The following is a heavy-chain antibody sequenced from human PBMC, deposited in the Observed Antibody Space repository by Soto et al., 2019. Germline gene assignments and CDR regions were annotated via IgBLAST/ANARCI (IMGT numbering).Heavy chain of an antibody. CDR1: GGTFSSYT. V-gene: IGHV1-69*02. CDR3: ARAPRLITFGGAGIG. Sequence: QVQLVQSGAEVKKPGSSVKVSCKASGGTFSSYTMSWVRQAPGQGIEWMGRIIPILGIANYAQKFQGRVTITADKSTSTAYMELSCLRSEDTAVYYCARAPRLITFGGAGIGWGQGTLVTVSS. D-gene: IGHD3-16*01. CDR2: IIPILGIA. J-gene: IGHJ4*02.